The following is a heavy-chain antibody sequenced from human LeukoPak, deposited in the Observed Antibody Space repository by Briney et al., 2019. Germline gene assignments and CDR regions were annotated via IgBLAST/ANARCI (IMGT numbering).Heavy chain of an antibody. CDR3: ARTRTATAIWGDFGY. J-gene: IGHJ4*02. D-gene: IGHD2-2*02. Sequence: PGGSLRLSCAASGFTFSDYYMSWIRQAPGKGLEWVSYISSSGSTIYYADSVKGRFTISRDNAKNSLYLQMNSLRAEDTAVYYCARTRTATAIWGDFGYWGQGTLVTVSS. CDR2: ISSSGSTI. CDR1: GFTFSDYY. V-gene: IGHV3-11*01.